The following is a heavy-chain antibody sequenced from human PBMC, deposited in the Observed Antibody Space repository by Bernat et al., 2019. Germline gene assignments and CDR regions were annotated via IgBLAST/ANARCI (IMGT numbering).Heavy chain of an antibody. V-gene: IGHV1-2*02. D-gene: IGHD3-10*01. CDR2: INPNTGGT. Sequence: QVQLVQSGAEVKTPGASVKVSCKASGYTFTAYCIHWVRQAPGQGLGWMGWINPNTGGTHFAQNCQGRVTMTRDTSISTTYMELSSLRSDDTALYYCAREPRKYYASESRFDPWGQGTLVTVSS. CDR1: GYTFTAYC. CDR3: AREPRKYYASESRFDP. J-gene: IGHJ5*02.